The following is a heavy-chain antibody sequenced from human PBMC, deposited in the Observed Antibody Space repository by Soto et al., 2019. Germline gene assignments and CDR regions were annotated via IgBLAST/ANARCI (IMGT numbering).Heavy chain of an antibody. Sequence: ESGGGVVQPGRFLRLSCAASGFTFSSYGMHWVRQAPGKGLEWVAVISYDGSNKYYADSVKGRFTISRDNSKNTLYLQMNSLRAEDTAVYYCAKERDIVVVVAPLDYWGQGTLVTVSS. J-gene: IGHJ4*02. D-gene: IGHD2-15*01. CDR3: AKERDIVVVVAPLDY. V-gene: IGHV3-30*18. CDR2: ISYDGSNK. CDR1: GFTFSSYG.